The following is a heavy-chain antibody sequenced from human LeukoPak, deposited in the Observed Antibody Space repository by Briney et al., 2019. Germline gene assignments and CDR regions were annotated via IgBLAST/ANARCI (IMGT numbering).Heavy chain of an antibody. CDR2: INPNSGGT. Sequence: ASVKVSCKASGYTFTGYYMHWVRQAPGQGLEWMGWINPNSGGTNYAQKFQGRVTMTRDTSISTAYMELSRLRSDDTAVYYCASGQVLVVATYHAFDIWGQGTMVTVSS. V-gene: IGHV1-2*02. CDR3: ASGQVLVVATYHAFDI. CDR1: GYTFTGYY. J-gene: IGHJ3*02. D-gene: IGHD2-15*01.